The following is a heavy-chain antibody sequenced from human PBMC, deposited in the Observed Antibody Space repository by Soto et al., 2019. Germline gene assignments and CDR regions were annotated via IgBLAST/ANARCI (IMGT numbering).Heavy chain of an antibody. CDR1: GYTFTSCQ. CDR2: INPSGGST. Sequence: ASVKVSCKASGYTFTSCQVHWVRQAPGQGLQWMGIINPSGGSTSYAQEFQGRVTLTRDMSTSTVYMEMSSLRSEDTAVYYCATRGNNFGLHYWGPGTWSPSPQ. CDR3: ATRGNNFGLHY. V-gene: IGHV1-46*01. D-gene: IGHD5-18*01. J-gene: IGHJ4*02.